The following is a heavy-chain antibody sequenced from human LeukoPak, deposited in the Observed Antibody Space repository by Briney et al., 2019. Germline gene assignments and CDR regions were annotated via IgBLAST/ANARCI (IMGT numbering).Heavy chain of an antibody. J-gene: IGHJ3*02. V-gene: IGHV3-30*02. CDR1: GFTFSSYG. CDR2: IRYDGSNK. D-gene: IGHD2-2*01. CDR3: AKETREYQLLSFAFDI. Sequence: PGGSLRLSCAASGFTFSSYGMHWVRQAPGKGLEWVAFIRYDGSNKYYADSVKGRFTISRDNSKNTLYLQMNSLRAEDTAVYYCAKETREYQLLSFAFDIWGQGTMVTVSS.